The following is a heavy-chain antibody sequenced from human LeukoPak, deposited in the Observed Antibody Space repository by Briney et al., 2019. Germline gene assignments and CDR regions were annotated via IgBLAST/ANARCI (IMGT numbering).Heavy chain of an antibody. CDR1: GYSFTSYW. CDR2: IYPGDSDT. CDR3: ARQGYSYGEQSNYYGMDV. Sequence: GESLKVSCKGSGYSFTSYWIGWVRQMPGKGLEWMGIIYPGDSDTRYSPSFQGQVTISADKSISTAYLQWSILKASDTAMYYCARQGYSYGEQSNYYGMDVWGQGTTVNVSS. J-gene: IGHJ6*02. D-gene: IGHD5-18*01. V-gene: IGHV5-51*01.